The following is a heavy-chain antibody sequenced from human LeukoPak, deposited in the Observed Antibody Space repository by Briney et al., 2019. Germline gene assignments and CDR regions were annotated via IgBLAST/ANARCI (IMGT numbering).Heavy chain of an antibody. CDR1: GLPFNKAW. J-gene: IGHJ4*02. D-gene: IGHD5-18*01. Sequence: GGSLRLSCAASGLPFNKAWMSWVRQAPGKGLEWVGRIKSISDGGTTDYAAPVKGRFTISRDDSKNTLYLQMNSLKTEDTGVYYCIKDGWIQVWFFHYWGQGALVTVSS. V-gene: IGHV3-15*01. CDR3: IKDGWIQVWFFHY. CDR2: IKSISDGGTT.